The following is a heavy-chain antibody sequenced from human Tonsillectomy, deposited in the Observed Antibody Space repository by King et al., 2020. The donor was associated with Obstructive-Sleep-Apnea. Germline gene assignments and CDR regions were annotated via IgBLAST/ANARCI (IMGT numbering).Heavy chain of an antibody. D-gene: IGHD2/OR15-2a*01. CDR3: ARAYGSPFYDH. V-gene: IGHV3-74*01. Sequence: VQLVESGGGLVQTGGSLRLSCVVSGITFSSFWMHWVRQAPGKGLVWVSRINSDGSTTTYAGSVKGRFTISRDNSKNTLYLQMNSLRAEDTAVYYCARAYGSPFYDHWGKGTLVTVSS. CDR1: GITFSSFW. J-gene: IGHJ4*02. CDR2: INSDGSTT.